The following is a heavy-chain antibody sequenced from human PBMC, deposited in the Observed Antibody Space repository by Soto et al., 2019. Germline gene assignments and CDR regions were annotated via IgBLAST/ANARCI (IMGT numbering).Heavy chain of an antibody. CDR1: GFSLKSGGAG. D-gene: IGHD4-17*01. CDR3: AHRGYGDYPRDNWFDP. Sequence: QITLKESGPTLVKPTQTLTLTCSFSGFSLKSGGAGVGWIRQSPGKALEWLALIYWNEDKRYSPSLRSRLTITKDTSKNQVVLTITNMDPVDTATYYCAHRGYGDYPRDNWFDPCGQGTLVTVSS. V-gene: IGHV2-5*01. J-gene: IGHJ5*02. CDR2: IYWNEDK.